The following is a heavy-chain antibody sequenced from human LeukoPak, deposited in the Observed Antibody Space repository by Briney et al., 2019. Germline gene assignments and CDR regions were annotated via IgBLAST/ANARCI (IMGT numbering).Heavy chain of an antibody. CDR1: GGSISSYY. J-gene: IGHJ5*02. CDR3: ARSVGIVAPAALDWFDP. D-gene: IGHD2-2*01. CDR2: IYTSGST. V-gene: IGHV4-4*07. Sequence: SETLSLTCTVSGGSISSYYWSWIRQPAGKGLEWIGCIYTSGSTNYNPSLKSRVTMSVDTSKNQFSLKLSSVTAADTAVYYCARSVGIVAPAALDWFDPWGQGTLVTVSS.